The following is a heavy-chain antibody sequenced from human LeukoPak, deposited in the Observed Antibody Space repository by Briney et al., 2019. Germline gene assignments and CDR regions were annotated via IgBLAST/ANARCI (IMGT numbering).Heavy chain of an antibody. CDR1: GFTLSSYA. CDR3: AKGGEGTYYYDSSGVRFDY. Sequence: GGSLRLSCAASGFTLSSYAMSWVRQAPGKGLEWVSAISGSGGSTYYADSVKGRFTISRDNSKNTLYLQMNSLRAEDTAVYYCAKGGEGTYYYDSSGVRFDYWGQGTLVTVSS. V-gene: IGHV3-23*01. CDR2: ISGSGGST. J-gene: IGHJ4*02. D-gene: IGHD3-22*01.